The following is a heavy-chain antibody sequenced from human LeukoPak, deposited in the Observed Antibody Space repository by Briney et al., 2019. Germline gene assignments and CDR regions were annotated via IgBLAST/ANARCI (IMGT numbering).Heavy chain of an antibody. J-gene: IGHJ4*02. CDR3: TTDRPSRIAVAGIIDY. CDR1: GFTFSGSA. Sequence: GGSLRLSCAASGFTFSGSAMHWVRQASGKGLEWVGRIRSKANSYATAYAASVKGRFTISRDDSKNTAYLQMNSLKTEDTAVYFCTTDRPSRIAVAGIIDYWGQGTHVTVSS. D-gene: IGHD6-19*01. CDR2: IRSKANSYAT. V-gene: IGHV3-73*01.